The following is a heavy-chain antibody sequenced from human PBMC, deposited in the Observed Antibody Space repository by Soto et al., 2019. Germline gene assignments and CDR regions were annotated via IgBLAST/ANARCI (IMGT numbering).Heavy chain of an antibody. CDR3: AKNWNWGSLVH. V-gene: IGHV4-59*08. CDR1: GDSISTDY. Sequence: PSETLSLTCTVSGDSISTDYWSWIRQSPGKGLEWIGFLYYGGSTNYNPSLKSRVTISVDTPKNQFSLKLSSVTAALTAVYYCAKNWNWGSLVHWGQGTLVTVS. CDR2: LYYGGST. D-gene: IGHD7-27*01. J-gene: IGHJ4*02.